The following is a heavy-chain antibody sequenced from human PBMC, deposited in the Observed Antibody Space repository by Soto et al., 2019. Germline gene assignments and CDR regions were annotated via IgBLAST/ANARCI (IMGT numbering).Heavy chain of an antibody. CDR1: GYTFTSYD. Sequence: ASVKVSCKASGYTFTSYDINWVRQATGQGLEGMGWMNPNSGNTGYAQKFQGRVTMTRNTSISTAYMELSSLRSEDTDVYYCARSGGSGYSDWFDPWGQGTLVTVSS. V-gene: IGHV1-8*01. CDR3: ARSGGSGYSDWFDP. D-gene: IGHD3-22*01. J-gene: IGHJ5*02. CDR2: MNPNSGNT.